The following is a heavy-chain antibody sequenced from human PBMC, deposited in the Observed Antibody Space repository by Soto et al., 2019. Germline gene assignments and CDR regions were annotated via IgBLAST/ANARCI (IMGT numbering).Heavy chain of an antibody. CDR2: IVVGSGNT. CDR1: GFTFTSSA. J-gene: IGHJ6*02. D-gene: IGHD3-22*01. Sequence: AASVKVSCKASGFTFTSSAVQWVRQARGQRLEWIGWIVVGSGNTNYAQKFQERVTITRDMSTSTAYMELSSLRSEDTAVYYCAASSPRYYYDSSAVWGQGTTVTVSS. V-gene: IGHV1-58*01. CDR3: AASSPRYYYDSSAV.